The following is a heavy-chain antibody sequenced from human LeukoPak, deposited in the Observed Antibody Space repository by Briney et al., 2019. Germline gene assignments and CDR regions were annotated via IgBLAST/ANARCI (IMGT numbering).Heavy chain of an antibody. V-gene: IGHV2-5*02. CDR3: AHRKNYYDSSVFDN. D-gene: IGHD3-22*01. Sequence: SGPTLVNPTQTLTLTCTFSGFSLNTRGVGVGWIRQPPGRALEWLALIYWDDDRRYSPSLKSRLTITKDTSKNQVVLTMTNMDPVDTATYFCAHRKNYYDSSVFDNWGQGTLVTASS. CDR1: GFSLNTRGVG. CDR2: IYWDDDR. J-gene: IGHJ4*02.